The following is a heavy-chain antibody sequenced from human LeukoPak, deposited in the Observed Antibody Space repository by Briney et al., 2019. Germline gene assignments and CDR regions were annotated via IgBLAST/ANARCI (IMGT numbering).Heavy chain of an antibody. CDR1: GFTFSSYA. CDR3: AKVLSDIVVVVAAISYYFDY. D-gene: IGHD2-15*01. CDR2: ISGSGGST. J-gene: IGHJ4*02. Sequence: GGSLRLSCAASGFTFSSYAMSWVRQAPGKGLEWVSAISGSGGSTYYADSVKGQFTISRDNSKNTLYLQMNSLRAEDTAVYYCAKVLSDIVVVVAAISYYFDYWGQGTLVTVSS. V-gene: IGHV3-23*01.